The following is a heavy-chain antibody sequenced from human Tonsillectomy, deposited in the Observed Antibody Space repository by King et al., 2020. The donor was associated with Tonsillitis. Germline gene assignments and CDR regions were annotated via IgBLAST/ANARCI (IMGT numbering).Heavy chain of an antibody. CDR3: ARTDYDILTDIRI. CDR1: GYTFTGYY. V-gene: IGHV1-2*02. Sequence: VQLVESGAEVKKPGASVKVSCKASGYTFTGYYMHWVRQAPGQGLEWMGWINPNSGGTNYAQKFQGRVTMTRDTSISTAYMELSRLRSDDTAVYYCARTDYDILTDIRIWSQGTLVTVSS. CDR2: INPNSGGT. J-gene: IGHJ4*02. D-gene: IGHD3-9*01.